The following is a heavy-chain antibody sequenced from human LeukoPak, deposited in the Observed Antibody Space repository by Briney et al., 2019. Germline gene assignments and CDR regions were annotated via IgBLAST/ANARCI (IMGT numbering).Heavy chain of an antibody. D-gene: IGHD6-13*01. CDR3: ARDTGYSSSWYPRLYYYCGMDV. CDR2: ISVYDGRT. V-gene: IGHV1-18*01. J-gene: IGHJ6*02. Sequence: GASVKVSCKATGYTFTSYDISWVRQAPGQGLEWMGWISVYDGRTNYAQKLQGRVTMTTDTSTSTAYMELRSLRSDDTAVYYCARDTGYSSSWYPRLYYYCGMDVWGQGTTVTVSS. CDR1: GYTFTSYD.